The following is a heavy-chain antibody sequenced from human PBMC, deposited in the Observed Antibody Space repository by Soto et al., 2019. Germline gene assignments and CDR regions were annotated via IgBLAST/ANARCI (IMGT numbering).Heavy chain of an antibody. CDR2: IDPSDSYT. V-gene: IGHV5-10-1*01. D-gene: IGHD3-3*01. CDR1: GYSFTNYW. Sequence: GESLTISCKGSGYSFTNYWLSWVRQMPVKGLEWMGRIDPSDSYTNYSPSFQGHVTISANKSINTAYLQWSSLQASDTAMYYCARPRITTYAFDIWGQGTMVTVSS. J-gene: IGHJ3*02. CDR3: ARPRITTYAFDI.